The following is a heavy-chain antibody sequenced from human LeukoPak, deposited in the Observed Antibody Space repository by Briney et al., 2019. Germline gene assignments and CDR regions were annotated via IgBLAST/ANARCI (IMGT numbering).Heavy chain of an antibody. CDR3: ARDEYYDILTGYYRPYSYYYYYYGMDV. CDR2: ISAYNGNT. Sequence: GASVKVSRKASGYTFTSYGISWVRQAPGQGLEWMGWISAYNGNTNYAQKLQGRVTMTTDTSTSTAYMELRSLRSDDTAVYYCARDEYYDILTGYYRPYSYYYYYYGMDVWGQGTTVTVSS. D-gene: IGHD3-9*01. J-gene: IGHJ6*02. CDR1: GYTFTSYG. V-gene: IGHV1-18*01.